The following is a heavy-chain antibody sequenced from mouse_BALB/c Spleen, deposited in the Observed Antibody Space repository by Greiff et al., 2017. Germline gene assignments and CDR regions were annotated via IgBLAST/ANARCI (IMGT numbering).Heavy chain of an antibody. CDR1: GFSFTSYG. CDR3: ANSGARYDEGYYAMDY. Sequence: QVQLQQSGPGLVQPSQTLTITCTVSGFSFTSYGVPWVRQSPGKGLEWLGVIWSGGSTDYNAAFISRLSISKDNSKSQVFFKMNSLQANETAIYYCANSGARYDEGYYAMDYWGQGTSVTVSS. V-gene: IGHV2-2*02. J-gene: IGHJ4*01. CDR2: IWSGGST. D-gene: IGHD2-14*01.